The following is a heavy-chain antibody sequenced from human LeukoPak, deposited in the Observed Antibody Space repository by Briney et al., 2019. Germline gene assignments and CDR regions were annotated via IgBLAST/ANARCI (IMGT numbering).Heavy chain of an antibody. Sequence: ASVKVSCKVSGYTLTELSMHWVRQAPGKGLEWMGGFDPEDGETIYAQKFQGRVTMTEDTSTDTAYMELSSLRSEDTAVYYCATYSREYSGSYYDTFDYWGQGTLVTVSS. J-gene: IGHJ4*02. CDR1: GYTLTELS. D-gene: IGHD1-26*01. CDR2: FDPEDGET. CDR3: ATYSREYSGSYYDTFDY. V-gene: IGHV1-24*01.